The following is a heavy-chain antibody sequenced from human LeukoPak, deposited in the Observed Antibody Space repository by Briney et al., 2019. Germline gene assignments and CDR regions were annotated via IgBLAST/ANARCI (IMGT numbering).Heavy chain of an antibody. Sequence: PSETLSLTCTVSGGSNSSYYWSWIRQPPGKGLEWIGYIYYSGSTNYNPSLKSRVTISVDTSKNQFSLKLSSVTAADTAVYYCARISLRLGELSWGQGTLVTVSS. CDR2: IYYSGST. D-gene: IGHD3-16*01. CDR3: ARISLRLGELS. J-gene: IGHJ5*02. V-gene: IGHV4-59*01. CDR1: GGSNSSYY.